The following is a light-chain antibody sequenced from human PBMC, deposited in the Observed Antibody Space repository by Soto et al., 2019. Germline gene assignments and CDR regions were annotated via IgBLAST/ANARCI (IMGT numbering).Light chain of an antibody. Sequence: DIVLTQYPATLPLSPEERATLSCRASQSVTTNLAWYQHIRGQAPRLVIYDASTRATGIQPRFSGSGSGTDFTLTISSLEPEDSGVYYCHQRSKWPQTFGQGTTVEIK. CDR1: QSVTTN. J-gene: IGKJ1*01. CDR3: HQRSKWPQT. CDR2: DAS. V-gene: IGKV3-11*01.